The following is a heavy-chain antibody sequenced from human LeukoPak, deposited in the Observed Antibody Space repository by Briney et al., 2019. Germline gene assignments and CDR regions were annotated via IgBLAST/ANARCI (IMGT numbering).Heavy chain of an antibody. Sequence: TASETLSLXCTVSGGSINSGSYFWSWIRQPAGKGLEWIGRIYPSGSTNYNPSLKSRVTISVDLSKNQFSLKLSSVTAADTAVYYCSRGDYSYGFDWGQGTLVTVSS. CDR3: SRGDYSYGFD. J-gene: IGHJ4*02. CDR1: GGSINSGSYF. V-gene: IGHV4-61*02. CDR2: IYPSGST. D-gene: IGHD5-18*01.